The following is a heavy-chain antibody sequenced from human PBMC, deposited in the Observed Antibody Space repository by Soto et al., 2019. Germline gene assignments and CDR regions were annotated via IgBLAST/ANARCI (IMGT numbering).Heavy chain of an antibody. J-gene: IGHJ5*02. V-gene: IGHV3-53*01. D-gene: IGHD3-9*01. Sequence: GRSLRLSCAASEFTVSSNYMSWVRQAPGKGLEWVSVIYSGGSTYYADSVKGRFTISRDNSKNTLYLQMNSLRAEDTAVYYCARDRYFDWLSFDPWGQGTLVTVSS. CDR1: EFTVSSNY. CDR2: IYSGGST. CDR3: ARDRYFDWLSFDP.